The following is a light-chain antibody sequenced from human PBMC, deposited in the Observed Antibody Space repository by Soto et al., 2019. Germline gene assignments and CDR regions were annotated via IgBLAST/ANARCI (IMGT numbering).Light chain of an antibody. Sequence: VLIQSPATLSLSPGERATLSCRASQTVSRYLAWFQQKPGQPPRLLIYDASNRGTGFPARFSGSGSGTDYTLTISSREPEDCAVYCCQQRSIWPLLTFGGGTKVEI. CDR1: QTVSRY. J-gene: IGKJ4*01. CDR3: QQRSIWPLLT. V-gene: IGKV3-11*01. CDR2: DAS.